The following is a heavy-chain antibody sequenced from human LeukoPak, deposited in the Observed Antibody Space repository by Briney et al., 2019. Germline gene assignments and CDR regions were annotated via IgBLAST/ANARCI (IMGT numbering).Heavy chain of an antibody. J-gene: IGHJ4*02. CDR1: GGTFSSYA. Sequence: SVKVSCKASGGTFSSYAISWVRQAPGQGLEWMGGIIPIFGTANYAQKFQGRVTIIADESTSTAYMELSSLRSEDTAVYYCAREYYYDSSGYPDYWGQGTLVTVSS. CDR3: AREYYYDSSGYPDY. CDR2: IIPIFGTA. V-gene: IGHV1-69*01. D-gene: IGHD3-22*01.